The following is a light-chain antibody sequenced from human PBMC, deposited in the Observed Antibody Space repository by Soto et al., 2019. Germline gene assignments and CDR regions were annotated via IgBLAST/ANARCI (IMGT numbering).Light chain of an antibody. CDR3: QQYNSYST. CDR1: QSISSW. Sequence: DIQMTQSPSTLSASVGDIVTINFRASQSISSWLACYQQKPGKAPKLLIYDASSLESGVPSRFSGSGSGTEFTLTISSLQPDDFATYYCQQYNSYSTFGQGTKVDIK. V-gene: IGKV1-5*01. CDR2: DAS. J-gene: IGKJ1*01.